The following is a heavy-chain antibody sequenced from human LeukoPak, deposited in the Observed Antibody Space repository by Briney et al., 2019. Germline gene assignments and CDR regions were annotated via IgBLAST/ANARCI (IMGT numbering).Heavy chain of an antibody. D-gene: IGHD3-22*01. CDR3: AKDGYDSSGYFFDY. J-gene: IGHJ4*02. CDR2: IRDDGSNK. CDR1: GFTFSSYG. Sequence: GGSLRLSCAASGFTFSSYGMHWVRQAPGKGLEWVAFIRDDGSNKYYADSVKGRFTISRDNSKNTLYLQMNSLRAEDTAVYYCAKDGYDSSGYFFDYWGQGTLVTVS. V-gene: IGHV3-30*02.